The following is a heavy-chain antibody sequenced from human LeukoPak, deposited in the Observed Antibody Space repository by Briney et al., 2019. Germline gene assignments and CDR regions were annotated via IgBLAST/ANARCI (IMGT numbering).Heavy chain of an antibody. Sequence: SVKLSCKASGHTFSSYSISWVRQAPGQGREWMGGIIPIFGTAKYAQKFQGRVTITTDESTSTAYMELSSLRSEDTAVYYCARDLGSSGYYDYWGQGTLVTVSS. V-gene: IGHV1-69*05. CDR1: GHTFSSYS. J-gene: IGHJ4*02. CDR2: IIPIFGTA. CDR3: ARDLGSSGYYDY. D-gene: IGHD3-22*01.